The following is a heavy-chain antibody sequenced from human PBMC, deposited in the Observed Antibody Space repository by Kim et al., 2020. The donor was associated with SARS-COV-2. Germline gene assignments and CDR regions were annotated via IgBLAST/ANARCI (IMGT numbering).Heavy chain of an antibody. D-gene: IGHD3-16*01. CDR1: GFTFSNYA. CDR2: IVGSGVRK. J-gene: IGHJ2*01. V-gene: IGHV3-23*01. Sequence: GGSLRLSCAASGFTFSNYAMSWVPRAQGRGLEGASVIVGSGVRKYTEDSVKGRFTISRDNSKNTLSLQMNSLTAEDTAMYYCAKDPGGNLPPWYFDLWGRGTLVTVSS. CDR3: AKDPGGNLPPWYFDL.